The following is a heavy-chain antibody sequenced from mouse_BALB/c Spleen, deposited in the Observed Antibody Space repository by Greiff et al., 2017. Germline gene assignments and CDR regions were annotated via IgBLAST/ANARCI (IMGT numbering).Heavy chain of an antibody. V-gene: IGHV3-8*02. D-gene: IGHD1-1*01. CDR1: GDSITSGY. J-gene: IGHJ1*01. CDR2: ISYSGST. Sequence: EVQLQQSGPSLVKPSQTLSLTCSVTGDSITSGYWNWIRKFPGNKLEYMGYISYSGSTYYNPSLKSRISITRDTSKNQYYLQLNSVTTEDTATYYCARSTVVEYWYFDVWGAGTTVTVSS. CDR3: ARSTVVEYWYFDV.